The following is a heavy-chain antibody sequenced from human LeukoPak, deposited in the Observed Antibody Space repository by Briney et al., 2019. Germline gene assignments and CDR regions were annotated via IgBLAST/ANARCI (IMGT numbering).Heavy chain of an antibody. J-gene: IGHJ4*02. CDR3: ARDHRGTFDY. CDR2: ISYHGSNK. V-gene: IGHV3-30*03. Sequence: GGSLRLSCAASGFTFSSYGMHWVRQAPGKGLEWVAVISYHGSNKYYADSVKGRFTISRDNSKNTLYLQMNSLRAEDTAVYYCARDHRGTFDYWGQGTLVTVSS. CDR1: GFTFSSYG.